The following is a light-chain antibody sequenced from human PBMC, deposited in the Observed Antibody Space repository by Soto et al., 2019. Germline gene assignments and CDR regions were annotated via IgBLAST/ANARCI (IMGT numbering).Light chain of an antibody. CDR3: QQHNNWPPWT. Sequence: EIVMTQSPATLSVSPGERATLSCRASQSVISNLAWYRQKPGQAPRLLMYGASTRATGIPDRFSGSGSGTEFTLTISSLQSEDFAVYYCQQHNNWPPWTFGQGTKVEIK. CDR1: QSVISN. V-gene: IGKV3-15*01. J-gene: IGKJ1*01. CDR2: GAS.